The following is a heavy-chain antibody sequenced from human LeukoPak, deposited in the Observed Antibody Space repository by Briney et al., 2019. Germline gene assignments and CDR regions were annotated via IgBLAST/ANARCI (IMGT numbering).Heavy chain of an antibody. J-gene: IGHJ4*02. Sequence: ASVKVSCKTSGYTFTNYDINWVRQATGQGLEWMGWMNPNSGNTGYAQKFQGRVTMTRNISTSTAYMELSSLRSEDTAVYYCASGSRSGDYWGQGTQVTVSS. CDR3: ASGSRSGDY. CDR1: GYTFTNYD. D-gene: IGHD3-10*01. V-gene: IGHV1-8*01. CDR2: MNPNSGNT.